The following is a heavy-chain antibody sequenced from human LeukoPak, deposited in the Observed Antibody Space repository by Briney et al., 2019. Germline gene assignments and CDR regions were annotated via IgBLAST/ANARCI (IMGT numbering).Heavy chain of an antibody. J-gene: IGHJ6*02. Sequence: ASVKVSCKASRGTFSSYAISWVRQAPGQGLVWMGGIIPIFGTANYAQKFQGRVTITADESTSTAYMELSSLRSEDTAVYYCGRVGVVGATTDYYYGMDVWGQGTTVTVSS. CDR1: RGTFSSYA. D-gene: IGHD1-26*01. V-gene: IGHV1-69*13. CDR2: IIPIFGTA. CDR3: GRVGVVGATTDYYYGMDV.